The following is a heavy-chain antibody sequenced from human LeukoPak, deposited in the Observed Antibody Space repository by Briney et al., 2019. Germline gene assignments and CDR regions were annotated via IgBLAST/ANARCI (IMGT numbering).Heavy chain of an antibody. J-gene: IGHJ4*02. D-gene: IGHD4-23*01. CDR1: GYTFTSYG. CDR2: ISAYNGNT. V-gene: IGHV1-18*01. Sequence: RASVKVSCKASGYTFTSYGISWVRQAPGQGLEWMGWISAYNGNTNYAQNLQGRVTMTTDTSTSTAYMELRSLRSDDTAVYYCARALSGGNARADEYWGQGTLVTVSS. CDR3: ARALSGGNARADEY.